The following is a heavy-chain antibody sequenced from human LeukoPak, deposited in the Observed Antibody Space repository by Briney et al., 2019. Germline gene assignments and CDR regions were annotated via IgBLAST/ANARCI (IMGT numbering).Heavy chain of an antibody. CDR2: INHSGST. CDR3: ARAVAGTVFDY. D-gene: IGHD6-19*01. Sequence: SETLSLTCAVYGGSFSGYYWSWIRQPPGRELEWIGEINHSGSTNYNPSLKSRVTISVDTSKNQFSLKLSSVTAADTAVYYCARAVAGTVFDYWGQGTLVTVSS. J-gene: IGHJ4*02. V-gene: IGHV4-34*01. CDR1: GGSFSGYY.